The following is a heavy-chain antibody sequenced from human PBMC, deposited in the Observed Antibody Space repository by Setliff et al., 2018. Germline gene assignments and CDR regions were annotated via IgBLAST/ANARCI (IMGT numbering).Heavy chain of an antibody. D-gene: IGHD2-15*01. CDR3: ARWMRSGQGLDC. J-gene: IGHJ4*02. Sequence: GASLTLSCAASGFSLGTYGMNWVRQAPGKGLEWVSYISASSDYMLYRDSVKGRFTVSRDNAKNSLYLQMNSLRAEDTAIYYCARWMRSGQGLDCWGQGTLVTVSS. CDR2: ISASSDYM. CDR1: GFSLGTYG. V-gene: IGHV3-21*05.